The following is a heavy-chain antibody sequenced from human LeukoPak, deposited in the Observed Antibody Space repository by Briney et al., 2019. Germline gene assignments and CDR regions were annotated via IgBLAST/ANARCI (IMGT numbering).Heavy chain of an antibody. J-gene: IGHJ4*02. CDR3: ARVYYNVGSYPFDS. V-gene: IGHV3-48*02. CDR2: IGSSGDPI. CDR1: GFIFSTYN. Sequence: SGGSLRLSCAGSGFIFSTYNMNWVRQAPGKGLEWVSYIGSSGDPIYYADSVKGRFTISRDNGKNSLYLQMNRLRDDDTAVYYCARVYYNVGSYPFDSWGQGILVTVSS. D-gene: IGHD3-16*02.